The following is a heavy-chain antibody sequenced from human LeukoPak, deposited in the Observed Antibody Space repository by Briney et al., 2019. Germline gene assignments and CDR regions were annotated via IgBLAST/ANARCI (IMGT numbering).Heavy chain of an antibody. Sequence: GASVKVSCKASGYTFTCYAMNWVRQAPGQGLEWMGWINTNTGNPTYAQGFTGRFVFSLDTSVSTAYLQISSLKAEDTAVYYCAGEIGYCSSTSCYARLFDYWGQGTLVTVSS. D-gene: IGHD2-2*01. CDR2: INTNTGNP. CDR3: AGEIGYCSSTSCYARLFDY. V-gene: IGHV7-4-1*02. J-gene: IGHJ4*02. CDR1: GYTFTCYA.